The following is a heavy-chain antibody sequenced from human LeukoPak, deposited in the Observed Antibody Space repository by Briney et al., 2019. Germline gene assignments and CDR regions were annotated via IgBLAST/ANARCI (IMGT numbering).Heavy chain of an antibody. CDR2: ISSSSSYI. J-gene: IGHJ5*02. CDR3: ARGGNSAVAVPFDP. V-gene: IGHV3-21*01. CDR1: GFTFSSYS. Sequence: GGSLRLSCAASGFTFSSYSMNWVRQAPGKALERVSSISSSSSYIYYADSVKGRFTISRDNAKNSLYLQMNSLRAEDTAVYYCARGGNSAVAVPFDPWGQGTLVTVSS. D-gene: IGHD6-19*01.